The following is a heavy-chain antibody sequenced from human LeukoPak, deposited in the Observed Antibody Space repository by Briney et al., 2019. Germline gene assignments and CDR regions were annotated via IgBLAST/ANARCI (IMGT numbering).Heavy chain of an antibody. D-gene: IGHD1-26*01. V-gene: IGHV4-4*07. CDR1: GGSLSSYY. Sequence: SETPSLTCTVSGGSLSSYYGSWIRHTAREGVEWIGRIYTSGSTNYNPSLKSRATMSVDTSKNQFSLKLSSVTAADTAVYYCARTSGSKGGWAFDIWGQGTMVTVSS. CDR2: IYTSGST. CDR3: ARTSGSKGGWAFDI. J-gene: IGHJ3*02.